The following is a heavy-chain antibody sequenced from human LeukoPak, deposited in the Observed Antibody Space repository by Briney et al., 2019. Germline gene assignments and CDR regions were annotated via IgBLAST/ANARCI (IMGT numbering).Heavy chain of an antibody. Sequence: GGSLRLSCAASGSSFSDHYMDWFRLAPGKGLEWVGRIKNKANSYGTDYAASVKGRFTLSRDDSKDSLYLQMDSLRSEDTALYYCTRVRLGAATRYFDYWGQGTLVTVSS. D-gene: IGHD1-26*01. CDR3: TRVRLGAATRYFDY. J-gene: IGHJ4*02. CDR1: GSSFSDHY. V-gene: IGHV3-72*01. CDR2: IKNKANSYGT.